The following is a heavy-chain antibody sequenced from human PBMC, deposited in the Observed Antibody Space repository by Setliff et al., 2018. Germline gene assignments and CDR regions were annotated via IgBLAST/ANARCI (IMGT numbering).Heavy chain of an antibody. J-gene: IGHJ4*01. CDR2: INTKTGDP. CDR1: GYSLSNYV. CDR3: ARADHLVTTTFDY. D-gene: IGHD4-17*01. V-gene: IGHV7-4-1*02. Sequence: ASVKVSCKASGYSLSNYVTNWVRQAPGQGLEWMGWINTKTGDPTYAQGYTGRFAFSLDTSDSATYLDISNLKAEDTATYYCARADHLVTTTFDYWGQGTLVTVSS.